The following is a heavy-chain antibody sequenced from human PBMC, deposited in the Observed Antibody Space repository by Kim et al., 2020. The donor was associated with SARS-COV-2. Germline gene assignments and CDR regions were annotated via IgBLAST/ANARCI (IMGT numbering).Heavy chain of an antibody. CDR3: ERDLSF. CDR2: IDYDGSNT. J-gene: IGHJ4*02. Sequence: GGSLRLSCAASGFTFSNYWMHWVRQAPGKGLVWVSRIDYDGSNTTYADSVKGRFTISRDNAKNTLYLQMNSLRVEDTAVYYCERDLSFWGQGTLVTVSS. V-gene: IGHV3-74*01. CDR1: GFTFSNYW.